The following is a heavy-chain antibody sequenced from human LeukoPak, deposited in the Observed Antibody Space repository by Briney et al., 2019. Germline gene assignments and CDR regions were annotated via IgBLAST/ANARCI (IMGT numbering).Heavy chain of an antibody. Sequence: ASDTLSLTCTVSGGSISSYYWSWIRQPPGKGLEWIGYIYYSGSTNYNPSLKSRVTISVDTSKNQFSLKLSSVTAADTAVYYCARTLMSFDIRGQGTMVTVSS. D-gene: IGHD3-16*01. CDR2: IYYSGST. J-gene: IGHJ3*02. CDR3: ARTLMSFDI. CDR1: GGSISSYY. V-gene: IGHV4-59*07.